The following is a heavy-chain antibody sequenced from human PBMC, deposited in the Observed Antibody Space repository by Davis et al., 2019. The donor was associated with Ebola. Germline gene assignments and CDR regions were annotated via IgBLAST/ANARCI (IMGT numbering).Heavy chain of an antibody. CDR2: IHPGDSDA. J-gene: IGHJ4*02. V-gene: IGHV5-51*01. CDR1: GYSFINYW. CDR3: ARLDSSEDGY. D-gene: IGHD6-19*01. Sequence: GESLKISCQASGYSFINYWIGWVRQMPGKGLEWMGIIHPGDSDARYSPSFQGQVIISADKSISTAYVQWSSLKASDTAMYYCARLDSSEDGYWGQGTLVTVSS.